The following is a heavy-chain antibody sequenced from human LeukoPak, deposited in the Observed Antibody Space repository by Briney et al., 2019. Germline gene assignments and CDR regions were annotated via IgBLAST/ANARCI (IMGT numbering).Heavy chain of an antibody. CDR1: GGSISSYY. CDR2: IYYSGST. CDR3: ARQSSSSRYNWFDP. J-gene: IGHJ5*02. D-gene: IGHD6-13*01. V-gene: IGHV4-59*08. Sequence: SETLSLTCTVSGGSISSYYWSWIRQPPGKGLEWIGYIYYSGSTNYNPSLKSRVTISVDTSKNQFSLKLSSVTAADTAVYYCARQSSSSRYNWFDPWGQGTLVTVSS.